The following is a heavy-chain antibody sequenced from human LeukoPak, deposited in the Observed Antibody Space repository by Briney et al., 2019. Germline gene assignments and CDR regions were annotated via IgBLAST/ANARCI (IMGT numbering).Heavy chain of an antibody. CDR2: INHSGST. D-gene: IGHD3-16*01. Sequence: SETLSLTCAVYGGSFSGYYWSWIRQPPGKGLEWIGEINHSGSTNYNPSLKSRVTISVDTSKNQFSLKLSSVTAAYTAVYYCARGRKKGAAALHYDYWGQGTLVTVSS. J-gene: IGHJ4*02. CDR3: ARGRKKGAAALHYDY. CDR1: GGSFSGYY. V-gene: IGHV4-34*01.